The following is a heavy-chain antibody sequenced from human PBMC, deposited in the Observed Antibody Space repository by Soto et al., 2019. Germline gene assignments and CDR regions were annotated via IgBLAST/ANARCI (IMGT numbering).Heavy chain of an antibody. V-gene: IGHV4-61*01. CDR2: IYYSGST. CDR1: GGSVSSGSYY. Sequence: SETLSLTCTVSGGSVSSGSYYWSWIRQPPGKGLEWIGYIYYSGSTNYNPSLKSRVTISVDTSKNQFSLKLSSVTAADTAVYYCARVRDGYNYVFDYWGQGTLVTSPQ. J-gene: IGHJ4*02. CDR3: ARVRDGYNYVFDY. D-gene: IGHD5-12*01.